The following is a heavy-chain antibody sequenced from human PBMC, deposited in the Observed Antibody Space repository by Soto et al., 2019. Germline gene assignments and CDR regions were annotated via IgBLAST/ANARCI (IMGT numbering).Heavy chain of an antibody. V-gene: IGHV1-18*01. CDR3: ARVVGALGHWFDP. CDR1: GYTFTRYG. Sequence: QVQLVQSGAEVKKPGASVKVSCKASGYTFTRYGISWVRQPTEQGLEWLGRISGYNGNTNIAQMLQGRGTMPPATCTSTASMEVRSLRSVDTAGYYCARVVGALGHWFDPWGQGTLGTDSS. D-gene: IGHD1-26*01. CDR2: ISGYNGNT. J-gene: IGHJ5*02.